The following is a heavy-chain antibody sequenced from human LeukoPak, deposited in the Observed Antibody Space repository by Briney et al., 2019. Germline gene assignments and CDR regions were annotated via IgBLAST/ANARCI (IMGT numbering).Heavy chain of an antibody. V-gene: IGHV1-2*02. CDR3: ARGHILVPAGAFDL. CDR1: GYTFAGYF. Sequence: RAGESLKISCKGSGYTFAGYFVHWVRQAPGQGLEWMGWINPNNGGTNYAQKFQGRVTMTGDTSISTAYMELSRLTSDDTALYYCARGHILVPAGAFDLWGQGTVVTVSS. J-gene: IGHJ3*01. CDR2: INPNNGGT. D-gene: IGHD2-21*01.